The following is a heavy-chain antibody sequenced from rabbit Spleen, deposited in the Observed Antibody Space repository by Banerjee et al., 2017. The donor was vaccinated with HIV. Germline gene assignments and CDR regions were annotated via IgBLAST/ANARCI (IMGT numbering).Heavy chain of an antibody. Sequence: EESGGGLVQPEGSLTLTCTASGFSFSSNWICWVRQAPGKGLEWIACIDTNDGDTDYANWPKGRFTISKTSSTTVTLQMTSLTAADTATYFCARDLVGVIGWNFYLWGPGTLVTVS. CDR1: GFSFSSNW. J-gene: IGHJ4*01. CDR3: ARDLVGVIGWNFYL. CDR2: IDTNDGDT. V-gene: IGHV1S45*01. D-gene: IGHD1-1*01.